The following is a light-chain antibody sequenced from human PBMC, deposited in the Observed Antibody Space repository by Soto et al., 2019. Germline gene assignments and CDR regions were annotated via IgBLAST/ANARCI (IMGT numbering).Light chain of an antibody. CDR2: DAS. CDR3: QQYNFWPPLT. CDR1: QSVNSN. J-gene: IGKJ4*01. V-gene: IGKV3-15*01. Sequence: EIVMTQSPATLSVSPGERATLSCRASQSVNSNLAWYRQKPGQAPRLLISDASTRATGVPARFSGSGCGTEFTLTISSLQSEDSGIYYWQQYNFWPPLTFGGGTKVEIK.